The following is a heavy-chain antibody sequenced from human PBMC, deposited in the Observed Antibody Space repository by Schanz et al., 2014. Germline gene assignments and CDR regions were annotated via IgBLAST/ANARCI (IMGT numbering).Heavy chain of an antibody. J-gene: IGHJ4*02. V-gene: IGHV3-21*01. CDR3: ARGTDWNLHY. CDR2: ISSSGSYI. Sequence: EVQLVESGGGFVQPGGSLGLSCVVSGFTVSSDHMSWVRQAPGKGLEWVSSISSSGSYIHYADSVKGRFTISRDNAKNTLYLQMNSLRAEDTAVYYCARGTDWNLHYWGQGALVTVSS. CDR1: GFTVSSDH. D-gene: IGHD1-1*01.